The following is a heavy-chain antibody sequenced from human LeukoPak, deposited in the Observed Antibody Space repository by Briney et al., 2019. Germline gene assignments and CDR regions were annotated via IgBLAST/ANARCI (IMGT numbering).Heavy chain of an antibody. Sequence: PGGSLRLSCAASGFTFSRFGMHWVRQAPGKGLEWVAVIWYDGSNKYYADSVKGRFTISRDNSKNTLYLEMNSLGAEDTAVYYCARDYYYDSSGYWDYYFDYWGQGTLVSVSS. CDR2: IWYDGSNK. CDR1: GFTFSRFG. D-gene: IGHD3-22*01. V-gene: IGHV3-33*01. J-gene: IGHJ4*02. CDR3: ARDYYYDSSGYWDYYFDY.